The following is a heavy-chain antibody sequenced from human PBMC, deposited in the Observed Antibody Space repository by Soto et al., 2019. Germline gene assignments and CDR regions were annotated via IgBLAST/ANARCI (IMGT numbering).Heavy chain of an antibody. V-gene: IGHV4-34*01. D-gene: IGHD3-10*01. CDR2: INHSGST. Sequence: SETLSLTCAVYGGSFSGYYWSWIRQPPGKGLEWIGEINHSGSTNYNPSLKSRVTISVDTSKNQFSLKLSSVTAADTAVYYCARGRKGSMVRHNTYYYYGMDVWGQGTTVT. CDR3: ARGRKGSMVRHNTYYYYGMDV. J-gene: IGHJ6*02. CDR1: GGSFSGYY.